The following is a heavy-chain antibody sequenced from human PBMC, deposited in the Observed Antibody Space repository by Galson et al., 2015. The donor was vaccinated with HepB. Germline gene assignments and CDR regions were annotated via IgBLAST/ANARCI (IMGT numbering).Heavy chain of an antibody. Sequence: LRLSCAASGLTFSRHSMNWVRQAPGKGLEWVAYISSSSSTIYYADSVKGRFTISRDNAKSSLFLQMNSLRAEDTAVYYCARDGYRNPGILGYWGQGTLVTVSS. CDR3: ARDGYRNPGILGY. D-gene: IGHD1-26*01. V-gene: IGHV3-48*01. J-gene: IGHJ4*02. CDR2: ISSSSSTI. CDR1: GLTFSRHS.